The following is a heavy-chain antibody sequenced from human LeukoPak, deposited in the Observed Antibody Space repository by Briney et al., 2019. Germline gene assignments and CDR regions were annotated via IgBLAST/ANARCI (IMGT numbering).Heavy chain of an antibody. J-gene: IGHJ4*02. CDR3: ARHRGSGSYYKRSYYFDY. CDR2: IHYTGST. Sequence: SETLSLTCTVSGGSMSSYYWNWIRQPPGKGLEYIGYIHYTGSTNYNPSLKSRVTISVDTSKNQFSLKLSSVTAADTAVYYCARHRGSGSYYKRSYYFDYWGQGTLVTVSS. V-gene: IGHV4-59*08. D-gene: IGHD3-10*01. CDR1: GGSMSSYY.